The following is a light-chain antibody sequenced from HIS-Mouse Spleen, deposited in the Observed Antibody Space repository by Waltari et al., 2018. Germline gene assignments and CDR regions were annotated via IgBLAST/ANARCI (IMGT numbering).Light chain of an antibody. Sequence: SYVLTQPPSVSVAPGKTARITCGGNNIGSKSVHWYQQKPGQAPVLVVYDDSDRPSGSPVGCSGSNSGNTATLTISRVEAGDEADYYCQVWDSSSDHVVFGGGTKLTVL. J-gene: IGLJ2*01. V-gene: IGLV3-21*03. CDR1: NIGSKS. CDR3: QVWDSSSDHVV. CDR2: DDS.